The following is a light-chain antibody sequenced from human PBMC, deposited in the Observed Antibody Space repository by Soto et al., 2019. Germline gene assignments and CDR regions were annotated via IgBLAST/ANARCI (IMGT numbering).Light chain of an antibody. CDR2: GAS. CDR1: QSVSSSY. J-gene: IGKJ2*01. V-gene: IGKV3-20*01. CDR3: QQYGSSPYT. Sequence: EIVLTQSPGTLSLSPGERATLSCRASQSVSSSYLAWYQQKPGQAPRLLIYGASSRATGIPDRFSGSGSGTDFTLTISRLEPEDFAVYHGQQYGSSPYTFGQGTKLEIK.